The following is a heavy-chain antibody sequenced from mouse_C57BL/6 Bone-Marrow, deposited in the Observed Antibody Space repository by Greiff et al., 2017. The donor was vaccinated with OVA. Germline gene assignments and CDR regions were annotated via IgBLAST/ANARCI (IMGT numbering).Heavy chain of an antibody. D-gene: IGHD5-2*01. CDR2: ISRGSSTI. CDR3: ARRNNSAMDY. Sequence: EVQGVESGGGLVKPGASLKLSCAASGFTFSDYGMHWVRQAPEKGLEWVAYISRGSSTIYYADTVKGRFTFARDNAKNTLFLQMTSLRSEDAAMYYCARRNNSAMDYGGQGTSVTVSS. V-gene: IGHV5-17*01. J-gene: IGHJ4*01. CDR1: GFTFSDYG.